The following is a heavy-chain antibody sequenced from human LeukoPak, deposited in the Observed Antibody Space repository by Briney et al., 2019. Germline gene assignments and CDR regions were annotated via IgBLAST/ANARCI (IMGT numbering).Heavy chain of an antibody. CDR1: GDSVSSNSAA. J-gene: IGHJ5*02. CDR3: ARGSRSSSWYLDWFDP. Sequence: SQTLSLTCAISGDSVSSNSAAWNWIRQSPSRGLEWLGRTYYRSKWYNDYAVSVKSRITINPDTSKNQFSLQLNSETPEDTAVYYCARGSRSSSWYLDWFDPWGQGTLVTVSS. D-gene: IGHD6-13*01. V-gene: IGHV6-1*01. CDR2: TYYRSKWYN.